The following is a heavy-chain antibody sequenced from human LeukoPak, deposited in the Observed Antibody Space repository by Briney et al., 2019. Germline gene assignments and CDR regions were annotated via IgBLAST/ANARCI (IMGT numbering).Heavy chain of an antibody. CDR2: INPNSGGT. CDR1: GYTFTGYY. Sequence: ASVKVSCKASGYTFTGYYMHWVRQAPGQGLEWMGWINPNSGGTNYAQKFQGRVTMTRDTSISTAYMELGRPRSDDTAVYYCASFQCSRTSCRSLGRFYYGMDVWGQGTTVTVSS. J-gene: IGHJ6*02. D-gene: IGHD2-2*01. CDR3: ASFQCSRTSCRSLGRFYYGMDV. V-gene: IGHV1-2*02.